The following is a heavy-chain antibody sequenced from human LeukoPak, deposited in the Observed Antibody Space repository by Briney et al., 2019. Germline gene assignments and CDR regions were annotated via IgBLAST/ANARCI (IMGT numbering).Heavy chain of an antibody. CDR1: GGSISSSSYY. CDR2: IYYSGST. CDR3: VRLWLEGGGIFDY. V-gene: IGHV4-39*01. Sequence: SETLSLTCTVSGGSISSSSYYWGWIRQPPGKGLEWIGSIYYSGSTYYNPSLKSRVTISVDTSKNQFSLKLSSVTAADTAVYYCVRLWLEGGGIFDYWGQGTLVTVSS. J-gene: IGHJ4*02. D-gene: IGHD3-10*01.